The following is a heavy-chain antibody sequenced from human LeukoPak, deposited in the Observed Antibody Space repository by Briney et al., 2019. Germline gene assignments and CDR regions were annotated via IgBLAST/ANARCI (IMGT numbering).Heavy chain of an antibody. Sequence: SVKVSCKASGYTFTSYGISWVRQAPGQGLEWMGGIIPIFGTANYAQKFQGRVTITADESTSTAYMELSSLRSEDTAVYYCARTASNYYGSGSYGYWGQGTLVTVSS. CDR2: IIPIFGTA. V-gene: IGHV1-69*13. J-gene: IGHJ4*02. CDR1: GYTFTSYG. D-gene: IGHD3-10*01. CDR3: ARTASNYYGSGSYGY.